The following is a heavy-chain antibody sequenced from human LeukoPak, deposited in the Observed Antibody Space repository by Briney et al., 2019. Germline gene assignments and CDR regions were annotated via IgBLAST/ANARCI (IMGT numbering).Heavy chain of an antibody. Sequence: PGGPLRLSCAASGFTFSSYDMHWVRQVTGKRLEWVSDIGIAGDTYYLDSVKGRFTISRENAKNSLYLQMNSLRAGDTAVYYCARGGDRDYWGQGTLVTVSS. CDR3: ARGGDRDY. V-gene: IGHV3-13*04. CDR2: IGIAGDT. CDR1: GFTFSSYD. J-gene: IGHJ4*02.